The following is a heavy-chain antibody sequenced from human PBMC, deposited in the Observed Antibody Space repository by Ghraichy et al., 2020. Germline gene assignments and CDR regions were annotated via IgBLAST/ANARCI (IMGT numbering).Heavy chain of an antibody. CDR3: ARERVVPAATDIPYYYYGMDV. CDR1: GFTFSSYS. V-gene: IGHV3-21*01. D-gene: IGHD2-2*01. CDR2: ISSSSSYI. Sequence: GGSLRLSCAASGFTFSSYSMNWVRQAPGKGLEWVSSISSSSSYIYYADSVKGRFTISRDNAKNSLYLQMNSLRAEDTAVYYCARERVVPAATDIPYYYYGMDVWGQGTTVTVSS. J-gene: IGHJ6*02.